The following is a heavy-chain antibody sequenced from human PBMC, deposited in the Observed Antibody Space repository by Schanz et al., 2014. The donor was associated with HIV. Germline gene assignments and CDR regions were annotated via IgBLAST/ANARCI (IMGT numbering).Heavy chain of an antibody. V-gene: IGHV3-7*01. Sequence: VQLVESGGGVVQPGGSLRLSCVASGFPFSNFAMSWVRQAPGKGLEWVANIKEDGIEKYYVDSVKGRFTISRDNSKNTVYLQAKSLRPEDTAVYYCAKDRNQYDSRYIGKGHYYYYYGMDVWGQGTTVTVSS. D-gene: IGHD3-22*01. J-gene: IGHJ6*02. CDR2: IKEDGIEK. CDR1: GFPFSNFA. CDR3: AKDRNQYDSRYIGKGHYYYYYGMDV.